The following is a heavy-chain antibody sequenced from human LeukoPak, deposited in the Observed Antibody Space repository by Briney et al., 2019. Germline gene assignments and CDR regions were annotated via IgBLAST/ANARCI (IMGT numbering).Heavy chain of an antibody. CDR2: INPNSGGT. CDR3: ARVKDSSGYPYFYYYGMDV. V-gene: IGHV1-2*02. CDR1: GYTFTGYY. Sequence: GASVKVSCKASGYTFTGYYMHWVRQAPGRGLEWMGWINPNSGGTNYAQKFQGRVTMTRDTSISTAYMELSRLRSDDTAVYHCARVKDSSGYPYFYYYGMDVWGKGTTVTVSS. D-gene: IGHD3-22*01. J-gene: IGHJ6*04.